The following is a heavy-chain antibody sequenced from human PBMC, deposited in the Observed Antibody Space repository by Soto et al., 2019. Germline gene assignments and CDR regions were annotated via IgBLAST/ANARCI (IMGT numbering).Heavy chain of an antibody. CDR1: GFKFSNYA. CDR2: ISATGGGT. D-gene: IGHD3-16*01. CDR3: AKDRRAGGNSAFYFDF. Sequence: GGSLRLSCAASGFKFSNYAMSWVRQAPGKGLEWVSLISATGGGTYYADSVKGRFTISRDNSHNTLYLQVHSLTAEDTAVYYCAKDRRAGGNSAFYFDFWGRGAQVTVSS. V-gene: IGHV3-23*01. J-gene: IGHJ4*02.